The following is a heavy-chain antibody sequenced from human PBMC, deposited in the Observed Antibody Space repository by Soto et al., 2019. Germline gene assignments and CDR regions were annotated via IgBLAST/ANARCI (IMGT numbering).Heavy chain of an antibody. J-gene: IGHJ4*02. V-gene: IGHV3-21*01. CDR1: GFTFSSYS. CDR2: ISSSSSYI. Sequence: EVQLVESGGGLVKPGGSLRLSCAASGFTFSSYSMNWVRQAPGKGLEWVSSISSSSSYIYYADSVKGRFTISRDNAKNSLYLQMNSLRAEDTAVYYCARGSTEKTLRSGYFAPAVDYWGQGTLVTVSS. D-gene: IGHD3-3*01. CDR3: ARGSTEKTLRSGYFAPAVDY.